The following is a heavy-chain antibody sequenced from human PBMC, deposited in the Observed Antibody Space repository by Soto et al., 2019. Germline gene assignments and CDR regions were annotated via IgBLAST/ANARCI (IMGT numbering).Heavy chain of an antibody. J-gene: IGHJ3*02. CDR3: AADVGGSYYAFDI. D-gene: IGHD1-26*01. CDR2: IVVGSGNT. Sequence: ASVKVSCKASGFTFTSSAVQWVRQARGQRLEWIGWIVVGSGNTNYAQKFQERITITRDMSTSTAYMELSSLRSEDTAVYYCAADVGGSYYAFDIWGQGTMVTVSS. V-gene: IGHV1-58*01. CDR1: GFTFTSSA.